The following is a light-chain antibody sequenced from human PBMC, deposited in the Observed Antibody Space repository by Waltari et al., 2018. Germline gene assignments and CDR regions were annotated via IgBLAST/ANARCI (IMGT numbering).Light chain of an antibody. CDR3: QQAASFPLT. CDR2: RVS. CDR1: QNLVHSDGNTS. V-gene: IGKV2-24*01. J-gene: IGKJ4*01. Sequence: DIVMTQTPLSSAVTLGQPASIPCRSSQNLVHSDGNTSLSWLQQRPGQPPRLLIYRVSNRSPGVPDRFSGSGAGTDFTLKISSLQPDDFATYYCQQAASFPLTFGGGTKVEIK.